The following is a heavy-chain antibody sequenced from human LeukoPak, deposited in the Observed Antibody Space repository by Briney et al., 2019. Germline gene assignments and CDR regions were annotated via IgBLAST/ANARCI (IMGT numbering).Heavy chain of an antibody. CDR3: ARGHYDVLAASYKWTPDY. V-gene: IGHV3-21*01. Sequence: SGGSLRLSCAASGFTFNTFNMNWVRQAPGKGLEWVSSITSGDDYVYYADSVKGLFTTSRDNAKISLSLQLNSLRVEDTAVYYCARGHYDVLAASYKWTPDYWGQRTLVTVSS. J-gene: IGHJ4*02. D-gene: IGHD3-9*01. CDR1: GFTFNTFN. CDR2: ITSGDDYV.